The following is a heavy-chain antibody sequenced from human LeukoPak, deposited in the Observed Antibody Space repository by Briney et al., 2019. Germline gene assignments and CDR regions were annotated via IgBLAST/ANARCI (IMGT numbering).Heavy chain of an antibody. CDR2: INSDGSST. V-gene: IGHV3-74*01. Sequence: PGGSLRLSCAASGFTFSSYWMHWVRQAPAKGLVWVSRINSDGSSTSYADSVKGRFTISRDNAKNTLYLQMNSLRAEDTAVYYCVYSGSYFGVYWGQGTLVTVSS. D-gene: IGHD1-26*01. CDR3: VYSGSYFGVY. J-gene: IGHJ4*02. CDR1: GFTFSSYW.